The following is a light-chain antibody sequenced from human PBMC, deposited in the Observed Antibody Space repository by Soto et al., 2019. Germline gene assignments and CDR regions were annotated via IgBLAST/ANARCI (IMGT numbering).Light chain of an antibody. V-gene: IGKV3-15*01. CDR1: QSVSLN. CDR2: GAS. CDR3: QQYNDWPPIT. J-gene: IGKJ5*01. Sequence: ETLMTQSPATLSVSPGERVTLSCRASQSVSLNLAWYQQKPGQAPRLLIYGASTRVIGIPDRFTGSGSGTEFTLSITNLQSEDFALYYCQQYNDWPPITFGQGTRLGIK.